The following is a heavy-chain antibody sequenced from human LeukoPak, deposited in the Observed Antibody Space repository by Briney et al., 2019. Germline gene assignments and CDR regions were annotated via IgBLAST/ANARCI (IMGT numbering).Heavy chain of an antibody. V-gene: IGHV1-2*02. CDR3: ARGKAVAGTSWFDP. CDR1: GYTFTSYY. D-gene: IGHD6-19*01. J-gene: IGHJ5*02. CDR2: INPNSGGT. Sequence: ASVKVSCKASGYTFTSYYMHWVRQAPGQGLEWMGWINPNSGGTNYAQKFQGRVTMTRDTSISTAYMELSRLRSDDTAVYYCARGKAVAGTSWFDPWGQGTLVTVSS.